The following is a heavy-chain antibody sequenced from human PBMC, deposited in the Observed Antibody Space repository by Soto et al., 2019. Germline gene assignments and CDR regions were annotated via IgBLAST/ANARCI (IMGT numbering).Heavy chain of an antibody. CDR1: GYTFTGYY. V-gene: IGHV1-2*04. D-gene: IGHD2-2*01. Sequence: ASVKVSCKASGYTFTGYYMHWVRQAPGQGLEWMGWINPNSGGTNYAQKFQGWVTMTRDTSISTAYMELSRLRSDDTAVHYCARGPPALYYYYYGMDVWGQGTTVTVSS. CDR3: ARGPPALYYYYYGMDV. J-gene: IGHJ6*02. CDR2: INPNSGGT.